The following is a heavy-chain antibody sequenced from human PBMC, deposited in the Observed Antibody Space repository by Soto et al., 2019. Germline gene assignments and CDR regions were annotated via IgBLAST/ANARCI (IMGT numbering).Heavy chain of an antibody. Sequence: SETLSLTCTVSGGSIRSYYWSWIRQPPGKGLEWIGYIYYSGITNYNPSLKSRVTISADTSKNQISLKLSSVTAADTAVYYCARGPSNDYGDPYFDYWGQGTLVTVSS. D-gene: IGHD4-17*01. CDR3: ARGPSNDYGDPYFDY. V-gene: IGHV4-59*01. J-gene: IGHJ4*02. CDR1: GGSIRSYY. CDR2: IYYSGIT.